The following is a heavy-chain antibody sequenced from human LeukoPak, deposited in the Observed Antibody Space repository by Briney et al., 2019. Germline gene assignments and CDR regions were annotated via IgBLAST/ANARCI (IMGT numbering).Heavy chain of an antibody. CDR2: IYSGSST. V-gene: IGHV3-53*05. D-gene: IGHD4-17*01. CDR1: GFIVSSNY. J-gene: IGHJ4*02. CDR3: ARDPTTRSNRAQFYSDY. Sequence: PGGSLRLSCAASGFIVSSNYMSWVRQAPGKGLEWVSLIYSGSSTYYAGSVKGRFTISRDNSKNTLYLQMNSLRAEDTAVYYCARDPTTRSNRAQFYSDYWGQGTLVIVSS.